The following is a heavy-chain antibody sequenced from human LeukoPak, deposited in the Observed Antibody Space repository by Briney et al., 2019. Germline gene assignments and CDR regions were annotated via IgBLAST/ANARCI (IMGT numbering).Heavy chain of an antibody. D-gene: IGHD6-19*01. V-gene: IGHV3-7*01. Sequence: PGGSLRLSCVASGFTFSSYWMSWVRQAPGEGLEWVANIKADGSEKYSVDSVKGRFTISRDNAKNSLYLQMNNLRVEDTAVYFCATSQTTSGRYGNAFDIWGQGTMVTVSS. CDR3: ATSQTTSGRYGNAFDI. J-gene: IGHJ3*02. CDR1: GFTFSSYW. CDR2: IKADGSEK.